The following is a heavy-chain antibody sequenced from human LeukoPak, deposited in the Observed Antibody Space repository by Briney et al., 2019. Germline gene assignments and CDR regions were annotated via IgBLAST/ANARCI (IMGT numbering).Heavy chain of an antibody. CDR2: IRSTSSNT. CDR3: ARVEIAGAGDCWYFNR. V-gene: IGHV3-21*01. CDR1: GFSFSNYG. J-gene: IGHJ2*01. D-gene: IGHD6-13*01. Sequence: GGSLRLSCAACGFSFSNYGMSWVRQAPGKGLEWVSSIRSTSSNTYYADSVRGRFTISRDNAKNSLYLQMNSLRAEDTAVYYCARVEIAGAGDCWYFNRWGRGTQVTFSS.